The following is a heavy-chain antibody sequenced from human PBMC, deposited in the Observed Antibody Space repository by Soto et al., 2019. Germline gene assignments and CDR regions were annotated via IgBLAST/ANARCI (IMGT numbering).Heavy chain of an antibody. J-gene: IGHJ4*02. D-gene: IGHD2-21*02. Sequence: EVQLVESGGGLVQPGGSLRLSCAASGFTFSSYWMSWVRQAPGKGLEWVANIKQDGSEKYYVDSVKGRFTISRDNAKNSLFLQMNSLRAEDTAVYYCARVIVVVTGGVNYWGQGTLVTVSS. CDR1: GFTFSSYW. V-gene: IGHV3-7*05. CDR2: IKQDGSEK. CDR3: ARVIVVVTGGVNY.